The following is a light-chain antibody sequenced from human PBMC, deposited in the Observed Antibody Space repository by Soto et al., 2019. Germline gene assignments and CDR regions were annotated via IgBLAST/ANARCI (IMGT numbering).Light chain of an antibody. Sequence: LTGTIGDRVTITCRASQTNSSLLAWYQQKPGKAPKLLIYKASTLKSGVPSRLSGSGSGTEFTLTISSLQPDDFATYYCQHYNSYSEAFGQGTKVDIK. J-gene: IGKJ1*01. CDR1: QTNSSL. CDR3: QHYNSYSEA. CDR2: KAS. V-gene: IGKV1-5*03.